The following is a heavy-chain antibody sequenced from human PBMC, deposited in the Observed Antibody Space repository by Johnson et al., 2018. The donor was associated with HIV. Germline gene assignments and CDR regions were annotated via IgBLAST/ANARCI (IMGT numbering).Heavy chain of an antibody. CDR1: GFTFSGSA. Sequence: VQLVESGGGLVQPGGSLKLSCAASGFTFSGSAMHWVRQASGKGLEWVGRVRSKADNYATAYAASVKGRFTISSAASMNTVYLQMNSLRAEDTAVYYCARGGIRGLMTTFGVAHPHDAFDLWGQGTMVTVSS. CDR2: VRSKADNYAT. D-gene: IGHD3-3*01. J-gene: IGHJ3*01. V-gene: IGHV3-73*02. CDR3: ARGGIRGLMTTFGVAHPHDAFDL.